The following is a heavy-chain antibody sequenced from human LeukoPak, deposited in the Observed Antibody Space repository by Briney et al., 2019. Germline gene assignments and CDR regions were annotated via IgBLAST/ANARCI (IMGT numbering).Heavy chain of an antibody. V-gene: IGHV4-59*11. CDR2: IYYRGGT. D-gene: IGHD4-23*01. CDR1: GGSISSHY. Sequence: PSETLSLTCTVSGGSISSHYWTWIRQPPGKGLEWIGYIYYRGGTNYNPSLQSRVTISVDTSKNQFSLKVTSVTAADTAVYYCARNAGNSDVDYWGQGILVTVSS. CDR3: ARNAGNSDVDY. J-gene: IGHJ4*02.